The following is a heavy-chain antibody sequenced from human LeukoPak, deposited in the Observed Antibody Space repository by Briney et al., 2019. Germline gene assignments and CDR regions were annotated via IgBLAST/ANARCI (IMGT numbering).Heavy chain of an antibody. CDR3: AREGIAAAGVDC. CDR1: GGSFSGYY. D-gene: IGHD6-13*01. V-gene: IGHV4-34*01. Sequence: PSETLSLTCAVYGGSFSGYYWSWIRQPPGKGLEWIGEINHSGSTNYNPSLKSRVTISVDTSKNQFSLKLSSVTAADTAVYYCAREGIAAAGVDCWGQGTLVTVSS. J-gene: IGHJ4*02. CDR2: INHSGST.